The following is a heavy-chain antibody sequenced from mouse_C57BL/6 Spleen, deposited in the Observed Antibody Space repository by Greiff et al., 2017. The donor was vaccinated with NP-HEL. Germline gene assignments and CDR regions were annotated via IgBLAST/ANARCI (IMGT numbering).Heavy chain of an antibody. J-gene: IGHJ2*01. CDR1: GFTFSDYY. V-gene: IGHV5-12*01. CDR3: ARHAVTLDY. D-gene: IGHD2-5*01. Sequence: EVKLMESGGGLVQPGGSLKLSCAASGFTFSDYYMYWVRQTPEKRLEWVAYISNGGGSTYYPDTVKGRFTISRDNAKNTLYLQMSRLKSEDTAMYYCARHAVTLDYWGQGTTLTVSS. CDR2: ISNGGGST.